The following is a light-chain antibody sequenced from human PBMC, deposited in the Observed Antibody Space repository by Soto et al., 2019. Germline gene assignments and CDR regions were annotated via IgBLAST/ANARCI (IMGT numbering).Light chain of an antibody. CDR3: SSYTNSSPVV. CDR1: SSDVGGYKY. J-gene: IGLJ2*01. V-gene: IGLV2-14*01. Sequence: QSALTQPASVSGSPGQSITISCTGTSSDVGGYKYVSWYQQHPGKAPKLMIYDVNNRPSGVSNRFSGSKSGNTASLTISGLQAEDEADYYCSSYTNSSPVVFGGGTQLTVL. CDR2: DVN.